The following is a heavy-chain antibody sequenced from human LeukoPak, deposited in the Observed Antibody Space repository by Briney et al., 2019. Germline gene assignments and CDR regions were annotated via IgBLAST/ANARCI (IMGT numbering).Heavy chain of an antibody. J-gene: IGHJ4*02. CDR2: IYSGGST. Sequence: GGSLRLSCAASELTLSSNYMSWIRQAPGRGLEWVSFIYSGGSTYYADSVRGRFIISRDNSKNTLYLQVNSLRAEDTAVYYCARRAGSYSHSYDYWGQGTLVTVSS. V-gene: IGHV3-53*01. CDR1: ELTLSSNY. D-gene: IGHD2-15*01. CDR3: ARRAGSYSHSYDY.